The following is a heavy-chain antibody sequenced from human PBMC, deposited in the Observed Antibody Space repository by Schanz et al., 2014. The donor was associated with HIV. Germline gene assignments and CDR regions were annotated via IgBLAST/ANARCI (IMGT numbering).Heavy chain of an antibody. CDR2: ISHDGSKK. J-gene: IGHJ5*02. D-gene: IGHD5-12*01. Sequence: QVQLVQSGGGVVQPGRSLRLSCAASGFTFSRYGMHWVRQAPGKGLEWLAAISHDGSKKFYIDSVKGRFTISRDNSKNTLFLQMNSLRAEDTAVYYCAKVPEEGYFDPWGQGTLVTVSS. CDR3: AKVPEEGYFDP. V-gene: IGHV3-30*18. CDR1: GFTFSRYG.